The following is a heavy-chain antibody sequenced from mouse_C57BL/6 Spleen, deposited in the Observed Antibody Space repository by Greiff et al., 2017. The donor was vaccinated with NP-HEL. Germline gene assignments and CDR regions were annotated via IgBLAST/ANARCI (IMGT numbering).Heavy chain of an antibody. D-gene: IGHD4-1*01. CDR2: INPSTGGT. Sequence: VHVKQSGPELVKPGASVKISCKASGYSFTDYYMNWVKQSPEKSLEWIGEINPSTGGTTYNQKFKAKATLTVDKSSITAYMQLKSLTSEDSAVYYCARGGWDGWDYWGQGTTLTVSS. J-gene: IGHJ2*01. CDR1: GYSFTDYY. CDR3: ARGGWDGWDY. V-gene: IGHV1-42*01.